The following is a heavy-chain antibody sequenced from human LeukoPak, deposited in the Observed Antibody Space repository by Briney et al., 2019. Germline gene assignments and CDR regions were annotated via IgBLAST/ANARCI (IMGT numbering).Heavy chain of an antibody. V-gene: IGHV4-61*02. CDR1: GGSISSGSYY. J-gene: IGHJ4*02. CDR2: IYSSGTT. D-gene: IGHD6-13*01. CDR3: ARGYSTWSLDY. Sequence: TASETLSLTCTVSGGSISSGSYYWSWIRQPAGKGLEWIGRIYSSGTTNYNPSLKSRVTISVDTSKNQFSLDLTSVTAADTGVYYCARGYSTWSLDYWGQGTLVTVSS.